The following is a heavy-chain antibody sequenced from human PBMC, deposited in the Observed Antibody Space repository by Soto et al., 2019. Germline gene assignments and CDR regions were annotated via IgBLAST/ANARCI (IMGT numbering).Heavy chain of an antibody. D-gene: IGHD3-10*01. CDR2: ISGSGGST. Sequence: GGSLRLSCAASGFTFSSYAMSWVRQAPGKGLEWVSAISGSGGSTYNADSVKGRFTISRDNSKNTLYLQMNRLRAEDTAVYYCAKDRLVRGVAHINWFDPWGQGTLVTVSS. CDR1: GFTFSSYA. CDR3: AKDRLVRGVAHINWFDP. V-gene: IGHV3-23*01. J-gene: IGHJ5*02.